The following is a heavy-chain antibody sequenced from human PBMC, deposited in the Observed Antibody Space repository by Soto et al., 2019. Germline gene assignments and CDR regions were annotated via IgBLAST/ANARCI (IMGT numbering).Heavy chain of an antibody. D-gene: IGHD1-20*01. CDR2: IYYSGSS. CDR3: AGMSLGYYYYGMDV. J-gene: IGHJ6*02. V-gene: IGHV4-59*01. CDR1: GGSISSYY. Sequence: SETLSLTCTVSGGSISSYYWSWIRQPPGKGLEWIGYIYYSGSSNYNPSLKSRVTISVDTSKNQFSLKLSSVTAADTAVYYCAGMSLGYYYYGMDVWGQGTTVTVSS.